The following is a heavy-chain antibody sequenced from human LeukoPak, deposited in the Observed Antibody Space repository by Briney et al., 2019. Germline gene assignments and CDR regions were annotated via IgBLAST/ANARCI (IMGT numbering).Heavy chain of an antibody. CDR3: AREMGSGSLDY. Sequence: LRLSCAASGFTFSSYAMSWVRQAPGKGLEWIGYIYHSGSTYYNPSLKSRVTISVDRSKNQFSLKLSSVTAADTAVYYCAREMGSGSLDYWGQGTLVTVSS. V-gene: IGHV4-30-2*01. J-gene: IGHJ4*02. CDR1: GFTFSSYA. CDR2: IYHSGST. D-gene: IGHD1-1*01.